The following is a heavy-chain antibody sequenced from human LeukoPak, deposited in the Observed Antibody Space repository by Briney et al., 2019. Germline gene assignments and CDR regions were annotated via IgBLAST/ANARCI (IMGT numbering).Heavy chain of an antibody. CDR1: GYSISSGYY. CDR2: IYHSGST. CDR3: ARPYCSSTSCFRYYFDY. V-gene: IGHV4-38-2*01. D-gene: IGHD2-2*01. J-gene: IGHJ4*02. Sequence: SETLSLTRAVSGYSISSGYYWGWIRQPPGKGLEWIGSIYHSGSTYYNPSLKSRVTISVDTSKNQFSLKLSSVTAADTAVYYCARPYCSSTSCFRYYFDYWGQGNLVTVSS.